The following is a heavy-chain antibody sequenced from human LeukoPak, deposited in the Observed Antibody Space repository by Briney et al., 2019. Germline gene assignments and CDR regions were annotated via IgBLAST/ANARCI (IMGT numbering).Heavy chain of an antibody. V-gene: IGHV4-30-2*03. CDR3: ARRVLYCSSTGCYGAFDI. Sequence: SQTLSLTCAVSGGSISSGGYSWSWIRQPPGKGLEWIGSIYYSGGADYNPSLQSRVTISVDTSKNEFSLKVRSVTAADTAVYYCARRVLYCSSTGCYGAFDIWGQGTMVTVSS. D-gene: IGHD2-2*01. CDR2: IYYSGGA. J-gene: IGHJ3*02. CDR1: GGSISSGGYS.